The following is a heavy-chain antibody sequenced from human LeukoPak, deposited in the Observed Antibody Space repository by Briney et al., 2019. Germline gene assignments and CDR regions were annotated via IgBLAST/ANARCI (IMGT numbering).Heavy chain of an antibody. Sequence: HPGRSLRLSCAASGFTFSSYGMHWVRQAPGKGLEWVAVISYDGSNKYYADSVKGRFTISRDNSKNTLYLQMNSLRAEDTAVYYCAKSQSSYYYGSGPLEDWGQGTLVTVSS. CDR2: ISYDGSNK. D-gene: IGHD3-10*01. CDR1: GFTFSSYG. CDR3: AKSQSSYYYGSGPLED. V-gene: IGHV3-30*18. J-gene: IGHJ4*02.